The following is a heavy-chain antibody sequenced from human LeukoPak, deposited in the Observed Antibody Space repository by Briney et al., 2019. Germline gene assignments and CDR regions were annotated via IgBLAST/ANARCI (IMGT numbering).Heavy chain of an antibody. CDR3: AKDGYYPN. D-gene: IGHD3-3*01. Sequence: GGSLRLSCAASGFTFSSYSMNWVRQAPGKGLEWVSYISSSSTIYYADSVKGRFTISRDNAKNSLYLQMNSLGDEDTAVYYCAKDGYYPNWGQGTLVTVSS. CDR2: ISSSSTI. CDR1: GFTFSSYS. V-gene: IGHV3-48*02. J-gene: IGHJ4*02.